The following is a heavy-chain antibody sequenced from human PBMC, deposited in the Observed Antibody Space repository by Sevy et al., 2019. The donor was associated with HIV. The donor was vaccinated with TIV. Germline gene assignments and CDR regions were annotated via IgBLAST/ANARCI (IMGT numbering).Heavy chain of an antibody. CDR3: TTVGLRYYSGSSSYQGDWFDP. J-gene: IGHJ5*02. Sequence: ASVKVSCKVSGYTLTKLSIHWVRQAPGKGLEWMGEFAPQYGETIYAQRFQGRLTMTEDTSPDTAFMELGSLTSEDTAIYYCTTVGLRYYSGSSSYQGDWFDPWGQGTLVTVSS. CDR1: GYTLTKLS. CDR2: FAPQYGET. D-gene: IGHD2-15*01. V-gene: IGHV1-24*01.